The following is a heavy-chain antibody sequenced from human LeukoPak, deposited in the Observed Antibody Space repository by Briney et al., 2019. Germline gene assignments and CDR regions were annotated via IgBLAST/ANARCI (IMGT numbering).Heavy chain of an antibody. V-gene: IGHV3-23*01. D-gene: IGHD3-16*02. Sequence: PGGSLRLSCVASGFTFSTYTMSWVRQAPGKGLEWVSAISGSGGSTYYADSVKGRFTISRDNSKNTLYLQMNSLRAEDTAVYYCAKGAYDYVWGSYRYYFDYWGQGTLVTVSS. CDR1: GFTFSTYT. CDR3: AKGAYDYVWGSYRYYFDY. J-gene: IGHJ4*02. CDR2: ISGSGGST.